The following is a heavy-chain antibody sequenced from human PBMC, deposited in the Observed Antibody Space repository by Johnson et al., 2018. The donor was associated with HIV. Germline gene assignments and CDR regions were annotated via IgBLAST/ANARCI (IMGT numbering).Heavy chain of an antibody. V-gene: IGHV3-23*04. J-gene: IGHJ3*02. CDR3: ARVSTMIVVARNDAFDI. Sequence: VQLVESGGGVVQPGRSLRLSCAASGFTFTFYAMHWVRQAPGKGLEWVSSISGSGGGTYYADSVRGRFTISRDNSKNTLNLQMHSLRAEDTALYYCARVSTMIVVARNDAFDIWGQGTMVTVSS. CDR1: GFTFTFYA. D-gene: IGHD3-22*01. CDR2: ISGSGGGT.